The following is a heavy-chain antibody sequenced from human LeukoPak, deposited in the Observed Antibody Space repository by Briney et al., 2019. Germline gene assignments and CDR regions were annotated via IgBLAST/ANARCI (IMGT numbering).Heavy chain of an antibody. V-gene: IGHV4-59*01. CDR2: IYYSGST. CDR3: ARDPSSGEDL. CDR1: GDSINSYH. Sequence: SETLSLTCSVSGDSINSYHWSWIRQPPGKGLEWIGYIYYSGSTNYNPSLKSRVTISVDTSKNQFSLKLTSVTAADTAVYYCARDPSSGEDLWGRGTLVTVSS. D-gene: IGHD3-10*01. J-gene: IGHJ2*01.